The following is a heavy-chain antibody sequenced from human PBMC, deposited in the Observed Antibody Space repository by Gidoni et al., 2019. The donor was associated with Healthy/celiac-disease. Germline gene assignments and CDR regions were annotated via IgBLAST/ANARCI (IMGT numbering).Heavy chain of an antibody. CDR2: ISAYNGNT. J-gene: IGHJ4*02. CDR3: ARVTYDILTGDYIGPDY. D-gene: IGHD3-9*01. CDR1: GYTFTIYG. V-gene: IGHV1-18*01. Sequence: QVQLVQSGAEVNKPGASVKVSCKASGYTFTIYGISWVRQAPGQGLEWMGWISAYNGNTNYAQKLQGRVTRTTDTATSTAYMELRSLRSDDTAVYYCARVTYDILTGDYIGPDYWGQGTLVTVSS.